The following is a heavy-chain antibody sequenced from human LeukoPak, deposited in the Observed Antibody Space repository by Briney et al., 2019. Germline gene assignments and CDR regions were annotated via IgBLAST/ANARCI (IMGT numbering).Heavy chain of an antibody. J-gene: IGHJ4*02. D-gene: IGHD5-18*01. CDR3: ARERGYNYGYSEYFDQ. Sequence: GGSLRLSCAASGFTFSNFEIHWVRQAPGKGLEWISYISTSGASTYYADSVKGRFTVSRDNAKNSMYLRMDTLRAEDTAVYYCARERGYNYGYSEYFDQWGQGILVTVSS. CDR1: GFTFSNFE. V-gene: IGHV3-48*03. CDR2: ISTSGAST.